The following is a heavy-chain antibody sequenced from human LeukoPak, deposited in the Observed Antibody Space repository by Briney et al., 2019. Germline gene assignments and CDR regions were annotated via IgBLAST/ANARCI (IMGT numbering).Heavy chain of an antibody. CDR3: ARADENFDF. CDR1: GFTFSNYE. CDR2: ISSSGSTK. Sequence: GGSLRLSCAASGFTFSNYEMIWVRQAPGKGLEWVSYISSSGSTKYHADSVKGRFTISRDNAKSSLYLQMSSLRAEDTAVYYCARADENFDFWGQGTLVTVSS. V-gene: IGHV3-48*03. J-gene: IGHJ4*02.